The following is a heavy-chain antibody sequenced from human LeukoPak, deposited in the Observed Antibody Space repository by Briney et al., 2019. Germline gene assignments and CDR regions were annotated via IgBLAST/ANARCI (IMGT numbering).Heavy chain of an antibody. Sequence: ASVKVSCKASGYTFTSYYVHWVRQAPGQGLEWMGIINPSGGSTSYAQKFQGRVTMTRDTSTSTVYMELSSLRSEDTAVYYCARDSSDIAAAGISWFDPWGQGTLVTVSS. CDR2: INPSGGST. CDR3: ARDSSDIAAAGISWFDP. CDR1: GYTFTSYY. V-gene: IGHV1-46*01. D-gene: IGHD6-13*01. J-gene: IGHJ5*02.